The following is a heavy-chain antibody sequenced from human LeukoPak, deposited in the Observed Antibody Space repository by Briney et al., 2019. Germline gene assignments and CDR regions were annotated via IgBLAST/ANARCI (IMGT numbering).Heavy chain of an antibody. D-gene: IGHD3-9*01. CDR2: ISYDGSNK. V-gene: IGHV3-30*04. Sequence: GRSLRLSCAASGFTFSSYAMHWVRQAPGKGLEWVAVISYDGSNKYYADSVKRRFTISRDNSKNTLYLQMNSLRAEDTAVYYCATGGGRYYDILTGINGGRWGYYFDYWGQGTLVTVSS. CDR1: GFTFSSYA. CDR3: ATGGGRYYDILTGINGGRWGYYFDY. J-gene: IGHJ4*02.